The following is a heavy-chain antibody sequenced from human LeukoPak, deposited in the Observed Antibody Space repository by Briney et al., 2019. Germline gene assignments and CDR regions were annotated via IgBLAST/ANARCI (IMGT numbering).Heavy chain of an antibody. CDR2: IYHSGST. CDR1: GYSISSGYY. D-gene: IGHD6-13*01. J-gene: IGHJ5*02. V-gene: IGHV4-38-2*02. Sequence: PSETLSLTCIVSGYSISSGYYWGWIRQPPGKGLEWIGSIYHSGSTYYNPSLKSRVTISVDTSKNQFSLKLNSVTAADTAVYYCARSSSPNWFDPWGQGTLVTVSS. CDR3: ARSSSPNWFDP.